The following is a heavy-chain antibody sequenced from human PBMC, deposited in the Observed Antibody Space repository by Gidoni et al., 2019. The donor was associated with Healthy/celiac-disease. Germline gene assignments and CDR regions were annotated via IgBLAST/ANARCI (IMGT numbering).Heavy chain of an antibody. V-gene: IGHV4-34*01. CDR3: ARREWLLWFGESPFDP. J-gene: IGHJ5*02. CDR2: INHSGST. CDR1: RGSFSGYY. Sequence: QVQLQQWGARLLNPSETLSRTCAVYRGSFSGYYWSWIRQPPGKGLEWIGEINHSGSTNYNPSLKSRVTISVDTSKNQFSLKLSSVTAADTAVYYCARREWLLWFGESPFDPWGQGTLVTVSS. D-gene: IGHD3-10*01.